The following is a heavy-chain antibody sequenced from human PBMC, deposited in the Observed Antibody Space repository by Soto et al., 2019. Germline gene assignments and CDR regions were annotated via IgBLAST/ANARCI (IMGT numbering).Heavy chain of an antibody. D-gene: IGHD1-26*01. Sequence: GSVRLSCAASGFSFSSYGMHWVRQAPGKGLDWVAVIWYDGSNKYYAESVKGRFTISRDNSKNTLYVQMNSLTVEDTAGYYCARAQYTGSYFDACDVWGQGTMVTVSS. CDR3: ARAQYTGSYFDACDV. J-gene: IGHJ3*01. CDR1: GFSFSSYG. V-gene: IGHV3-33*03. CDR2: IWYDGSNK.